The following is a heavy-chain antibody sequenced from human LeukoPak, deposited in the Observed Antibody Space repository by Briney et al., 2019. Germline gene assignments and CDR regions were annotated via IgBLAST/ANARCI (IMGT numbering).Heavy chain of an antibody. Sequence: SGTLSLTRAVSGGSISSSNWWSWVRQPPGKGLEWIGEINHSGSTNYNPSLKSRVTISVDTSKNQFSLKLSSVTAADTAVYYCARRRKCSSTSCQKHFDYWGQGTLVTVSS. CDR3: ARRRKCSSTSCQKHFDY. J-gene: IGHJ4*02. V-gene: IGHV4-4*02. CDR2: INHSGST. D-gene: IGHD2-2*01. CDR1: GGSISSSNW.